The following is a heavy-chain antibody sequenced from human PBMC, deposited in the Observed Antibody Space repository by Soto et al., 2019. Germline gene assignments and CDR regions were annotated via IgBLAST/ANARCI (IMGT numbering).Heavy chain of an antibody. V-gene: IGHV3-23*01. CDR1: GFTFSSYA. CDR3: AKGSYDSSGYYLFPFDY. D-gene: IGHD3-22*01. Sequence: GGSLRLSCAASGFTFSSYAMSWVRQAPGKGLEWVSAISGSGGSTYYADSVKGRFTISRDNSKNTLYLQMNSLRAEDTAVYYCAKGSYDSSGYYLFPFDYWGQGTLVTVSS. J-gene: IGHJ4*02. CDR2: ISGSGGST.